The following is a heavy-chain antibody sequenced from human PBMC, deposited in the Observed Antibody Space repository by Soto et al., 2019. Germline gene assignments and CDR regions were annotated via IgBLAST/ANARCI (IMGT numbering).Heavy chain of an antibody. Sequence: GSLRLSCAASGFTFSDYYMSWIRQAPGKGLEWVSYISSSGSTIYYADSVKGRFTISRDNAKNSLYLQMNSLRAEDTAVYYCARAPDQYATLNFDYWGQGTLVTVSS. CDR1: GFTFSDYY. D-gene: IGHD2-8*01. CDR3: ARAPDQYATLNFDY. J-gene: IGHJ4*02. V-gene: IGHV3-11*01. CDR2: ISSSGSTI.